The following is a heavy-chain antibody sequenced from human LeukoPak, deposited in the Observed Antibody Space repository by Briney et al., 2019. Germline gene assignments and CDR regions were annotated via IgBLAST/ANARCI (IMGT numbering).Heavy chain of an antibody. J-gene: IGHJ4*02. Sequence: GESLKVSCKGSGYSFTNYWIGWVRQMPGKGLEWMGIIYPGDSDTRYSPSFQGQVTISADKSISTVYLQWSSLRASDTAMYYCARRYCSSTSCYEVDYWGQGTLVTVSS. V-gene: IGHV5-51*01. CDR1: GYSFTNYW. D-gene: IGHD2-2*01. CDR3: ARRYCSSTSCYEVDY. CDR2: IYPGDSDT.